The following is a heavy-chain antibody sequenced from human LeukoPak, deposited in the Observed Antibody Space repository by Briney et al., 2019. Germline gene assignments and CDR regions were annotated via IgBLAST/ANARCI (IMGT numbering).Heavy chain of an antibody. J-gene: IGHJ4*02. D-gene: IGHD3-22*01. CDR2: ISSSGNTI. V-gene: IGHV3-48*03. Sequence: GGSLRLSCAASGFTFSNYEMNWVRQAPGKGLEWVSYISSSGNTIYHADSEKGRFTISRDNAKNSLYLQMNSLRAEDTAVYYCARGVYDSSGYYHYWGQGTLVTVSS. CDR1: GFTFSNYE. CDR3: ARGVYDSSGYYHY.